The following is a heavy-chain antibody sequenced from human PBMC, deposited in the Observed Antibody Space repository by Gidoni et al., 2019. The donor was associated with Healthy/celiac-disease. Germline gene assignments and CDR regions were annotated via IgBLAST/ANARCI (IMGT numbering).Heavy chain of an antibody. J-gene: IGHJ6*02. CDR2: INHSGST. Sequence: QVQLQQWGAGLLKPSETLSLTCAVHGASFSGYYCSWLRQPPGKGLEWIGEINHSGSTNYNPSLKSRVTISVDTSKNQFSLKLSSVTAADTAVYYCARGCPNYDFWSGYFATRSYYYYGMDVWGQGTTVTVSS. CDR3: ARGCPNYDFWSGYFATRSYYYYGMDV. CDR1: GASFSGYY. D-gene: IGHD3-3*01. V-gene: IGHV4-34*01.